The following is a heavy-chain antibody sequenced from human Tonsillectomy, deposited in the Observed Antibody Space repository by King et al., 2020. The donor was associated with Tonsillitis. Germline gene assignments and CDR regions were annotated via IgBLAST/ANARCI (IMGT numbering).Heavy chain of an antibody. CDR2: IIGSGGGT. CDR1: GITFGNYA. V-gene: IGHV3-23*04. J-gene: IGHJ4*02. D-gene: IGHD2-21*01. Sequence: VQLVESGGGLVQPGGSLRLSCVASGITFGNYAMSWVRQAPGKGLEWVSSIIGSGGGTYYTDSVKGRFPISRDPPKNTLYLQMNSLRAEDTAVYYCAKGRGLSVRLWLVPLDYWGQGTLVTVSS. CDR3: AKGRGLSVRLWLVPLDY.